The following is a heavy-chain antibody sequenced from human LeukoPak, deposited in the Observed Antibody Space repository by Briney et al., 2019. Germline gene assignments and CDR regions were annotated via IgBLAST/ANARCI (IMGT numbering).Heavy chain of an antibody. Sequence: GGSLRLSCAASGFTFSSYSMNWVRQAPGNGLEWVSSISSSSSYIYYADSVKGRFTISRDNAKNSLYLQMNSLRAEDTAVYYCARGAGGKTDYWGQGTLVTVSS. J-gene: IGHJ4*02. CDR1: GFTFSSYS. V-gene: IGHV3-21*01. D-gene: IGHD2-8*02. CDR2: ISSSSSYI. CDR3: ARGAGGKTDY.